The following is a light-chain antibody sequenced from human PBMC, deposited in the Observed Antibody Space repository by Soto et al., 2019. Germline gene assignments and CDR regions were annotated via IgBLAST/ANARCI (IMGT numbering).Light chain of an antibody. Sequence: DIQMTQSPPSLSASVGDRVTITCRASQNIRTYLNWYQQKPGKAPKLLIYAASTLQSGVPSRFRGSGSETDFTLTISSLQPDDFATYYCQQSYDTPLTFGGGAKVEIK. CDR3: QQSYDTPLT. CDR2: AAS. V-gene: IGKV1-39*01. J-gene: IGKJ4*01. CDR1: QNIRTY.